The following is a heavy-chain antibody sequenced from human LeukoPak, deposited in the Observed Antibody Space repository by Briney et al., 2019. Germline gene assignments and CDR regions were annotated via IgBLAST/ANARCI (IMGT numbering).Heavy chain of an antibody. CDR3: ARLAVSGQRDY. J-gene: IGHJ4*02. V-gene: IGHV1-69*13. D-gene: IGHD6-19*01. Sequence: ASVTVSCKPSGGTFSSQAISWVRQAPGQGLEWMGEIIPKSGAANFAQKSQGRLSITVDESSTAAYMEVASLTSDDTAVYYCARLAVSGQRDYWGQGTLVTVSS. CDR2: IIPKSGAA. CDR1: GGTFSSQA.